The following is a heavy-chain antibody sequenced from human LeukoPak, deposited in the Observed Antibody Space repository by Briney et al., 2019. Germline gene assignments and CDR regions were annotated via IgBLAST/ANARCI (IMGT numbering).Heavy chain of an antibody. Sequence: GGSLSLSCAASGFTFSNYAMSWVRQAPGKGLEWVSGIYGSGGSTYYADSVKGRFTISRDNSKNTLYLQMNSLRAEDTAVYYCAKDRLGHSSGSSLHYFDYWGQGTLVTVS. CDR2: IYGSGGST. CDR1: GFTFSNYA. J-gene: IGHJ4*02. V-gene: IGHV3-23*01. CDR3: AKDRLGHSSGSSLHYFDY. D-gene: IGHD6-19*01.